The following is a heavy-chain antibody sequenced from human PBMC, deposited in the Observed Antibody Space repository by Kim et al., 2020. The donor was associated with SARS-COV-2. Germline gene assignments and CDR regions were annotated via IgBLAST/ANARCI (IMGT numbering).Heavy chain of an antibody. Sequence: SQTLSLTCAISGDSVSSNSAAWNWIRQSPSRGLEWLGRTYYRSKWYNDYAVSVKSRITINPDTSKNQFSLQLNSVTPEDTAVYYCAREPPTVTPITGAFDIWGQGTMVTVSS. CDR3: AREPPTVTPITGAFDI. CDR2: TYYRSKWYN. CDR1: GDSVSSNSAA. D-gene: IGHD4-17*01. J-gene: IGHJ3*02. V-gene: IGHV6-1*01.